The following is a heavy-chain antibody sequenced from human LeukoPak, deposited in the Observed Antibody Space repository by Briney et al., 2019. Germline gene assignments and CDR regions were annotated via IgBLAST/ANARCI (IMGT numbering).Heavy chain of an antibody. D-gene: IGHD6-13*01. J-gene: IGHJ4*02. V-gene: IGHV3-21*01. CDR3: ARIGAGSSRDY. CDR1: GFTFSNFA. Sequence: GSLRLSCAASGFTFSNFAMTWVRQAPGKGLEWVSSIVGSSSTYYADSLKGRFTISRDNAKNSLYLQMNSLRAEDTAVYYCARIGAGSSRDYWGQGTLVTVSS. CDR2: IVGSSST.